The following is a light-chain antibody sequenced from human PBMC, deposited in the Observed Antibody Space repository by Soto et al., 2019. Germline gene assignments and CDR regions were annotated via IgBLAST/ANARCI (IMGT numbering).Light chain of an antibody. Sequence: EIVLTQSPGTLSLSPWERATLSCRASQSVSSSYLAWYQQKPGQAPRLLIYDASSRATGIPDRFSGSGSGTDFTLTISRLEPEDFAVYYCQQRSKWPITFGQGTRLEIK. J-gene: IGKJ5*01. CDR2: DAS. V-gene: IGKV3D-20*02. CDR1: QSVSSSY. CDR3: QQRSKWPIT.